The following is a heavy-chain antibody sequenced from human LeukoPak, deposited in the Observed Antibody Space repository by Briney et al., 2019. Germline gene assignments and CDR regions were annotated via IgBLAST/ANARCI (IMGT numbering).Heavy chain of an antibody. CDR1: GFTFKTYN. CDR3: ARDSSGSYYVLDY. V-gene: IGHV3-21*05. J-gene: IGHJ4*02. Sequence: NPGGSLRLSCAASGFTFKTYNMNWVRQAPGKGLEWISYSSSSGDYIYHADSVEGRFTISRNSAKNSLFLQMNSLRAEDTAVYYCARDSSGSYYVLDYWGQGTLVTVSS. CDR2: SSSSGDYI. D-gene: IGHD1-26*01.